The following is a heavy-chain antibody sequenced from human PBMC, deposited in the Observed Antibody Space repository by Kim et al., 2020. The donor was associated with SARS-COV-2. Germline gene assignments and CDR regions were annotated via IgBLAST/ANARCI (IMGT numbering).Heavy chain of an antibody. Sequence: DPVKGRFTISRDNSKNTLYLQRNSMGAEDTAVYYCAKRGDDYGDLYYVDYWGQGTLVTVSS. J-gene: IGHJ4*02. D-gene: IGHD4-17*01. V-gene: IGHV3-23*01. CDR3: AKRGDDYGDLYYVDY.